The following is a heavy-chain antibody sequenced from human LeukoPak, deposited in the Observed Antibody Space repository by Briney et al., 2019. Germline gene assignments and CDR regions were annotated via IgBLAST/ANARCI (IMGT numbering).Heavy chain of an antibody. CDR3: ARDLPKYYYDRYFDY. V-gene: IGHV4-34*01. CDR2: INHSGST. CDR1: GGSFSGYY. J-gene: IGHJ4*02. D-gene: IGHD3-22*01. Sequence: SETLSLTCAVYGGSFSGYYWSWIRQPAGKGLEWIGEINHSGSTNYNPSLKSRVTISVDTSKNQFSLKLSSVTAADTAVYYCARDLPKYYYDRYFDYWGQGTLVTVSS.